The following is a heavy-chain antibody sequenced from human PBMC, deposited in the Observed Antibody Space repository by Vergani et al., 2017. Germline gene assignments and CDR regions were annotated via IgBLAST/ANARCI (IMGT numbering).Heavy chain of an antibody. Sequence: QVQLVQSGAEVKKPGSSVKVSCKASGGTFSSYTISWVRQAPGQGLEWMGRIIPILGIANYAQKFQGRVTITADKSTSTAYMELSSLRSEETAVYYCARERGDMVVVPAARSEAYYGMDVWGQGTTVTVSS. D-gene: IGHD2-2*01. CDR1: GGTFSSYT. CDR2: IIPILGIA. J-gene: IGHJ6*02. V-gene: IGHV1-69*08. CDR3: ARERGDMVVVPAARSEAYYGMDV.